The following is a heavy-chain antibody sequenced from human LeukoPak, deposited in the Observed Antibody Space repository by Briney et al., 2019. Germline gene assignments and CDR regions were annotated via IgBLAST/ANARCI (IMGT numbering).Heavy chain of an antibody. V-gene: IGHV1-2*02. D-gene: IGHD6-13*01. CDR1: GYTFTGYY. CDR2: INPNSGGT. Sequence: RASVKVSCKASGYTFTGYYMHWVRQAPGQGLEWMGWINPNSGGTNYAQKFQGRVTMIRDTSISTAYMELSRLRSDDTAVYYCARDRRPAAGRGSTGWFDPWGQGTLVTVSS. CDR3: ARDRRPAAGRGSTGWFDP. J-gene: IGHJ5*02.